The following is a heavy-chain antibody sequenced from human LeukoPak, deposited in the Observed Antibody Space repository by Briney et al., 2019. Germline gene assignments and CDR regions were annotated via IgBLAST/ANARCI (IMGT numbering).Heavy chain of an antibody. V-gene: IGHV3-64D*06. CDR2: VSSNGGST. CDR1: GFTFSIKA. Sequence: GGSLRLSCSASGFTFSIKAMLWVRQAPGKGLEYVSGVSSNGGSTSYADSVKGRFTISRDNSKNTLYLQMSSLRVEDTAVYYCVKGGFYTRDAFDIWGQGTMVTVSS. D-gene: IGHD3-16*01. J-gene: IGHJ3*02. CDR3: VKGGFYTRDAFDI.